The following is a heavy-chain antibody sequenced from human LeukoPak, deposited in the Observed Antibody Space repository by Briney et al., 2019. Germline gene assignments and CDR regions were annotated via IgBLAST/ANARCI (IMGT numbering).Heavy chain of an antibody. V-gene: IGHV4-61*08. CDR1: GGSITSSGYY. J-gene: IGHJ4*02. CDR3: ARGMDFWSGYYGFDY. Sequence: PSETLSLTCTVSGGSITSSGYYWGWIRQPPGKGLEWIGYIYYSGSTNYNPSLKSRVTISVDTSKNQFSLKLSSVTAADTAVYYCARGMDFWSGYYGFDYWGQGTLVTVSS. D-gene: IGHD3-3*01. CDR2: IYYSGST.